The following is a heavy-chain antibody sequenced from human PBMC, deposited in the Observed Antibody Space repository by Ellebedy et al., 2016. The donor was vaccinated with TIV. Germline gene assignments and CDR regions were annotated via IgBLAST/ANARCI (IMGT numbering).Heavy chain of an antibody. CDR2: IDYSGST. Sequence: GSLRLSCTVSGVSISNYYWNWIRQPPGKGLEWIGYIDYSGSTNYNPSLKSRVTLSVDTSKNQFSLDLSSVTAADTAGYYCARLMADDYDILTGYYYYYYMDVWGKGTTVTVSS. CDR3: ARLMADDYDILTGYYYYYYMDV. J-gene: IGHJ6*03. D-gene: IGHD3-9*01. CDR1: GVSISNYY. V-gene: IGHV4-59*08.